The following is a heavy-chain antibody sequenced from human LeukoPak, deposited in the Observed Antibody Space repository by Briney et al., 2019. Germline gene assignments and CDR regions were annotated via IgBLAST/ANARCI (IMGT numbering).Heavy chain of an antibody. V-gene: IGHV1-2*02. CDR3: AKRGRGKVGADDF. Sequence: GSVKVSCKASGYTLTGYYMHWVRQAPGQGLEWMGWINPNSGGTNYAQKFQGRVTMTRDTSISTAYMELSRLRSDDTAVYYCAKRGRGKVGADDFWGQGTLVTVSS. CDR1: GYTLTGYY. J-gene: IGHJ4*02. CDR2: INPNSGGT. D-gene: IGHD1-26*01.